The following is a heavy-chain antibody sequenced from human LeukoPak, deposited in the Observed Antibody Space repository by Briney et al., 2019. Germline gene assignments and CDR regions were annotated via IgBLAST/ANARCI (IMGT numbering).Heavy chain of an antibody. V-gene: IGHV3-7*01. D-gene: IGHD3-10*01. CDR1: GFTFSSYG. Sequence: PPGGSLRLSCAASGFTFSSYGMTWVRQVLGKGLEWVANIKEDGSEIYYVDAVKGRFSISRDNAKTSLYLQMNNLSVADTAVYYCVTDQTGRHPYFFDYWGQGTLVTVSS. CDR3: VTDQTGRHPYFFDY. J-gene: IGHJ4*02. CDR2: IKEDGSEI.